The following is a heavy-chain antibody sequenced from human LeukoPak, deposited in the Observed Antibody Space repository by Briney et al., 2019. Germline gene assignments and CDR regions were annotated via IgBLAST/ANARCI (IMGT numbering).Heavy chain of an antibody. D-gene: IGHD3-10*01. CDR3: TKSDGYGLIRI. V-gene: IGHV4-39*07. Sequence: SETLSLTCSVSGDSITGYYWGWIHQPPGKGLEWIGNIYYTGNTYYNSSLKNRVTISLDTSKNQFSLKVISMTAADTAAYYCTKSDGYGLIRICGRGTMVTVSS. CDR2: IYYTGNT. J-gene: IGHJ3*02. CDR1: GDSITGYY.